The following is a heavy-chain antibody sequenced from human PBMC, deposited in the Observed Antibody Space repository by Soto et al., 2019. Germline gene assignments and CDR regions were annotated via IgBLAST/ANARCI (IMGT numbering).Heavy chain of an antibody. Sequence: GWSLRLACASSGFIVISSYMAWVRQAPGKGLEWVSAIYSGGTTYHADSVKGRFIISRDDSKNTLYLQMNSLRAEDTAVYYCARLYSASYTSFDYWGQGTLVTVS. CDR1: GFIVISSY. D-gene: IGHD1-26*01. CDR2: IYSGGTT. CDR3: ARLYSASYTSFDY. J-gene: IGHJ4*02. V-gene: IGHV3-53*01.